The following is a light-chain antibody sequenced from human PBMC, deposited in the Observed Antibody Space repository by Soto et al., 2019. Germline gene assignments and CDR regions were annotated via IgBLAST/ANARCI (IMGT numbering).Light chain of an antibody. CDR3: QQSSNWPPLT. Sequence: EIVLTQSPATLSLSPGERATLSCRASQSVSSYLAWYQQKPGQAPRLLIYDASNRATGIPARFSGSGSGTYFTLTISSLEPEDFAVYYCQQSSNWPPLTFGGGTKVEIK. CDR2: DAS. J-gene: IGKJ4*01. CDR1: QSVSSY. V-gene: IGKV3-11*01.